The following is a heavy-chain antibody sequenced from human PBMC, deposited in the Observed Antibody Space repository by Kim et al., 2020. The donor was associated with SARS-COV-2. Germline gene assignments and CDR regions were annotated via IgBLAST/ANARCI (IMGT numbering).Heavy chain of an antibody. CDR2: ISSSSSYI. Sequence: GGSLRLSCAASGFTFSSYSMNWVRQAPGKGLEWVSSISSSSSYIYYADSVKGRFTISRYNAKNSLYLQMNSLRAEDTAVYYCARDKAIRWFYGMDVWGQGTTVTVSS. CDR3: ARDKAIRWFYGMDV. J-gene: IGHJ6*02. V-gene: IGHV3-21*01. CDR1: GFTFSSYS. D-gene: IGHD2-2*02.